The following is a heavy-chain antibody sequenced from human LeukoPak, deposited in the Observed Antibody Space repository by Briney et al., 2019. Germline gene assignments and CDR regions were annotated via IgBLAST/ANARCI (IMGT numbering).Heavy chain of an antibody. Sequence: GGSLRLSCAASGFTFSSYAMHWVRQAPGKGLEWVAVISYDGSNKYYADSVKGRFTISRDNSKNTLYLQMNSQRAEDTAVYYCARYDARYGMDVWGQGTTVTVSS. D-gene: IGHD1-1*01. CDR3: ARYDARYGMDV. CDR1: GFTFSSYA. CDR2: ISYDGSNK. V-gene: IGHV3-30-3*01. J-gene: IGHJ6*02.